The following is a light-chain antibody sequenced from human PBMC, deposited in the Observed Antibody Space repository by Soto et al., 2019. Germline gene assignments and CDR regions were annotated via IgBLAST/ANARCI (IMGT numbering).Light chain of an antibody. V-gene: IGKV3-11*01. CDR3: QQRSDWPPLT. J-gene: IGKJ4*01. Sequence: EIVLTQSPDTLSLSPGERATLSCRASQNIRTYLAWYQQKPGQSPRLLVYDAVNRAAGAPDRFSGSGSGTDFTLTISSLEPEHSAVYVCQQRSDWPPLTFGGGTKVEIK. CDR1: QNIRTY. CDR2: DAV.